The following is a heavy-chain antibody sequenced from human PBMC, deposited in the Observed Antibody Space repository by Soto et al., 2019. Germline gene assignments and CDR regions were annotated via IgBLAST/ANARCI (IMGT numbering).Heavy chain of an antibody. CDR3: AGESYYYDSSGYPPFDY. Sequence: SVKVSCKASGGTFSSYAISWVRQAPGQGLEWMGGIIPIFGTANYAQKFQGRVTITADESTSTAFMELSSLRSEDTAVYYCAGESYYYDSSGYPPFDYWGQGTLVTVSS. V-gene: IGHV1-69*13. CDR2: IIPIFGTA. CDR1: GGTFSSYA. J-gene: IGHJ4*02. D-gene: IGHD3-22*01.